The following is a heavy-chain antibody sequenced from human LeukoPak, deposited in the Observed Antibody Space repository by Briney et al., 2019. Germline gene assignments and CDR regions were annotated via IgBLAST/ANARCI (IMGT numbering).Heavy chain of an antibody. V-gene: IGHV3-23*01. CDR1: GFTFSSYA. D-gene: IGHD3-10*01. CDR2: ISGGGGST. J-gene: IGHJ4*02. CDR3: AKGLTYYYGSGSYYFDY. Sequence: GGSLRLSCAASGFTFSSYAMSWVRQAPGKGLEWVSAISGGGGSTYYADSVKGRFTISRDNSKNTLYLQMNSLRAEDTAVYYCAKGLTYYYGSGSYYFDYWGQGTLVTVSS.